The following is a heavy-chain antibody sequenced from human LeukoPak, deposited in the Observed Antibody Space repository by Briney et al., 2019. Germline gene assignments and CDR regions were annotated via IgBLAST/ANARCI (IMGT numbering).Heavy chain of an antibody. Sequence: GGSLRLSSAASGFTFSSYSMNWVRQAPGKGLGWVSSISSSSSYIYYADSVKGRFTISRDNAKNSLYLQMNSLRAEDTAVYYCARDGLGMATITSFDYWGQGTLVTVSS. CDR3: ARDGLGMATITSFDY. CDR1: GFTFSSYS. J-gene: IGHJ4*02. D-gene: IGHD5-24*01. CDR2: ISSSSSYI. V-gene: IGHV3-21*01.